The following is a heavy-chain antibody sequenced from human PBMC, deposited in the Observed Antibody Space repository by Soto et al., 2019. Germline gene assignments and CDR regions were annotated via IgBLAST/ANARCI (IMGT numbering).Heavy chain of an antibody. Sequence: SETLSLTCSVSGDSISTVDYFWAWIRQPPGQALEYIGYIYKSATTYYNPSFESRVAISLDTSKSQFSLNVTSVTAADTAVYFCARGRYCLTGRCFPNWFDSWRQGTLVTVSS. J-gene: IGHJ5*01. D-gene: IGHD2-15*01. CDR1: GDSISTVDYF. V-gene: IGHV4-30-4*01. CDR3: ARGRYCLTGRCFPNWFDS. CDR2: IYKSATT.